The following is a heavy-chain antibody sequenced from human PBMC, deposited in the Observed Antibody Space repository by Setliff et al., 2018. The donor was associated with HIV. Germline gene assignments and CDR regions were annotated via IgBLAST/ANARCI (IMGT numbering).Heavy chain of an antibody. CDR3: ASLPPLYDSSGYYFDY. J-gene: IGHJ4*02. CDR1: GGSISSNSYY. D-gene: IGHD3-22*01. V-gene: IGHV4-39*01. CDR2: IYYSGST. Sequence: PSETLSLTCTVSGGSISSNSYYWGWFRQPPGKGLEWIGSIYYSGSTYYNPSLNSRVTISVDASKNQFSLKLSSVTAADTAVYYCASLPPLYDSSGYYFDYWGQGTLVTVSS.